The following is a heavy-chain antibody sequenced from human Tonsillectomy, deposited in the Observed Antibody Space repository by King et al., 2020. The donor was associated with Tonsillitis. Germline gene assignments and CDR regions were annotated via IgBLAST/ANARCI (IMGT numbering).Heavy chain of an antibody. CDR2: ISGSGGST. Sequence: VQLVESGGGLVQPGGSLRLSCAASGFTFSSYTMSWVRQAPGKGLEWVSTISGSGGSTYYEDSVKGRFTISRDNSKNTLYLQMNSLRAEDTAVYYCAKDSQLYGSGSYYSAYWGQGTLVTVSS. D-gene: IGHD3-10*01. CDR1: GFTFSSYT. V-gene: IGHV3-23*04. J-gene: IGHJ4*02. CDR3: AKDSQLYGSGSYYSAY.